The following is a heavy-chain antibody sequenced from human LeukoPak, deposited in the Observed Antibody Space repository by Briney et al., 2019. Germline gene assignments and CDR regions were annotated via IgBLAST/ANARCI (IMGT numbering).Heavy chain of an antibody. V-gene: IGHV4-30-2*01. D-gene: IGHD2-21*01. CDR3: ARHAGGDHFDY. J-gene: IGHJ4*02. CDR1: GGSISSGGYS. CDR2: IYHSGST. Sequence: SETLSLTCAVSGGSISSGGYSWSWIRQPPGKGLEWIGYIYHSGSTYYNPSLKSRVTISVDRSKNQFSLKLSSVTAADTAVYYCARHAGGDHFDYWGQGTLVTVSS.